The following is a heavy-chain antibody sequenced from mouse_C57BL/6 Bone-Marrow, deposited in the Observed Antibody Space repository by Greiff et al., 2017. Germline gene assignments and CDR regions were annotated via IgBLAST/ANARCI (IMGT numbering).Heavy chain of an antibody. J-gene: IGHJ2*01. Sequence: EVQGVESGGGLVKPGGSLTLSCAASGFPFSDYGMHWVRQAPEKGLEWVAYISSGSSPIYYADTVKGRFTISRDNAKNTLCLQMASLRSEDTAMYYCARGGDFDEWGKGTTLTVSS. CDR1: GFPFSDYG. CDR3: ARGGDFDE. CDR2: ISSGSSPI. V-gene: IGHV5-17*01.